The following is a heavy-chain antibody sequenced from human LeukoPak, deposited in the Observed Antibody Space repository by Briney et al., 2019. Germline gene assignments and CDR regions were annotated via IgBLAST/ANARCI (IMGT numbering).Heavy chain of an antibody. CDR3: ARPYDTNFDY. J-gene: IGHJ4*02. CDR1: GGSISSGGYY. Sequence: KASETLSLTCTVPGGSISSGGYYWSWIRQPPGKGLEWIGYIYFSGSTSYNPSLKSRVTISVDRSKNQFSLKLSSVAAADTAVYYCARPYDTNFDYWGQGTLVTVSS. V-gene: IGHV4-61*08. CDR2: IYFSGST. D-gene: IGHD3-3*01.